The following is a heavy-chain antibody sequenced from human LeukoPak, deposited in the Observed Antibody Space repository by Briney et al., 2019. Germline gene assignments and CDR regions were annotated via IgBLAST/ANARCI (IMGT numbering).Heavy chain of an antibody. CDR3: ASHSSMDV. CDR2: INPYSGGT. CDR1: GYTFTDYT. Sequence: ASVKVSCKASGYTFTDYTVHWVRQAPGQGLEWMGCINPYSGGTNYAQRFQGRVTVTRDTSISTAYMELSRLRSDDTAVYYCASHSSMDVWGKGTTVTVSS. D-gene: IGHD6-13*01. V-gene: IGHV1-2*02. J-gene: IGHJ6*03.